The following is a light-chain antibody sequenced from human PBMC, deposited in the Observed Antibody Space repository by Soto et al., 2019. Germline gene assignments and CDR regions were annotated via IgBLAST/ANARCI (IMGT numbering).Light chain of an antibody. CDR3: QQYDNWLPRT. V-gene: IGKV3-15*01. Sequence: IVMTQSPATLSVSPGERATLSCRASQSVSSNLAWYQQKPGQAPRLLIYGASTRATGIPARFSGSGSGTEFTLTIRSLQSEDFAVYYCQQYDNWLPRTFGGGTKVEIK. CDR1: QSVSSN. CDR2: GAS. J-gene: IGKJ4*01.